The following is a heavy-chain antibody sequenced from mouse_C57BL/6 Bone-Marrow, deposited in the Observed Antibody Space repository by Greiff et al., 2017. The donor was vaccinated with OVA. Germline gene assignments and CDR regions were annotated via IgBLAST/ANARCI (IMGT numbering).Heavy chain of an antibody. D-gene: IGHD4-1*01. CDR1: GYTFTSYG. Sequence: VMLVESGAELARPGASVKLSCKASGYTFTSYGISWVKQRTGQGLEWIGEIYPRSGNTYYNEKFKGKATLTADKSSSTAYMELRSLTSEDSAVYFCARPWDEAYWGQGTLVTVSA. V-gene: IGHV1-81*01. J-gene: IGHJ3*01. CDR2: IYPRSGNT. CDR3: ARPWDEAY.